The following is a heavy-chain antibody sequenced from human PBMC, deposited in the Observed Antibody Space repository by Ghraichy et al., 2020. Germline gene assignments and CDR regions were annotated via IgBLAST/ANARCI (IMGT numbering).Heavy chain of an antibody. CDR2: ASGGRGGA. J-gene: IGHJ4*02. V-gene: IGHV3-23*01. CDR1: GFSFSNYG. Sequence: GESLRLSCAASGFSFSNYGMSWVRQASGKGLEWVSTASGGRGGANYADSVKGRFTISRDNYENTLYLQMNSLRVEDTAVYYCARGGGAYSPFDYWGQGALVIVSS. D-gene: IGHD4-17*01. CDR3: ARGGGAYSPFDY.